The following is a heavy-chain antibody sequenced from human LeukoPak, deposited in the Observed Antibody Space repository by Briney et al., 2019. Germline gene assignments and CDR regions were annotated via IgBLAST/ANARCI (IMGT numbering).Heavy chain of an antibody. CDR2: IYTSGST. J-gene: IGHJ6*02. D-gene: IGHD3-10*01. CDR1: GGSISSYY. CDR3: AKGVGPHYGSGSYNGQSMDV. Sequence: PSETLSLTCTVSGGSISSYYWSWIRQPAGKGLEWIGRIYTSGSTNYNPSLKSRVTMSVDTSKNQFSLKLSSVTAADTAVYYCAKGVGPHYGSGSYNGQSMDVWGQGTTVTVSS. V-gene: IGHV4-4*07.